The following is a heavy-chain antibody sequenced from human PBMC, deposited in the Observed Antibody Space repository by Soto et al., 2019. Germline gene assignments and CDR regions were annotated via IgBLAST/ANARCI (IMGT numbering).Heavy chain of an antibody. Sequence: SETLSLTCTVSGGSISSSSYYWGWIRQPPGKGLEWIGSIYYSGSTYYNPSLKSRVTISVDTSKNQFSLKLSSVTAADTAVYYCARQLWRKRITMVRGAPARLDYWGQGTLVTVSS. V-gene: IGHV4-39*01. D-gene: IGHD3-10*01. CDR3: ARQLWRKRITMVRGAPARLDY. CDR1: GGSISSSSYY. CDR2: IYYSGST. J-gene: IGHJ4*02.